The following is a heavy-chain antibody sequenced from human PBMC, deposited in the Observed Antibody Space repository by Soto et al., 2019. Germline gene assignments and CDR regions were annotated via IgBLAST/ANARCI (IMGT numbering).Heavy chain of an antibody. Sequence: SEPLSLTCTFSGGCIRSSSYYWGWIRQPPGKGLEWIGSIYYSGSTYYNPSLKSRVTISVDTSKNQFSLKLSSATAADTAVYYCARVGTTVTKVYYYYGMDVWGQGTTVTVSS. V-gene: IGHV4-39*01. CDR3: ARVGTTVTKVYYYYGMDV. D-gene: IGHD4-17*01. CDR2: IYYSGST. CDR1: GGCIRSSSYY. J-gene: IGHJ6*02.